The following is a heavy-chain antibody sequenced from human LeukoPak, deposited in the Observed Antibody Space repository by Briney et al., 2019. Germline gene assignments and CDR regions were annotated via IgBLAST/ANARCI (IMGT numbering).Heavy chain of an antibody. Sequence: PGGSLRLSCAASGFTFSSYWMSWVRQAPGKGLEWVANIKQDGSEKYYVDSVKGRFTISRDNAKNSLYLQMNSLRAEDTAVYYCARDPYRSPGLRYYDILTGYSYYGMDAWGQGTTVTVSS. CDR3: ARDPYRSPGLRYYDILTGYSYYGMDA. CDR1: GFTFSSYW. D-gene: IGHD3-9*01. CDR2: IKQDGSEK. V-gene: IGHV3-7*01. J-gene: IGHJ6*02.